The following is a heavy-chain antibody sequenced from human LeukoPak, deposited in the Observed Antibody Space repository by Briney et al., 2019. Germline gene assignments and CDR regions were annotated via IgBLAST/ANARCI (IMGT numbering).Heavy chain of an antibody. CDR2: MNPNSGNT. V-gene: IGHV1-8*01. J-gene: IGHJ3*02. Sequence: ASVKVSCKASGYTFTSYDINWVRQAPGQGLERMGWMNPNSGNTGYAQKFQGRVTMTRNTSISTAYMELSSLRSEDTAVYYCASAQYDSSGHVVAFDIWGQGTMVTVSS. D-gene: IGHD3-22*01. CDR3: ASAQYDSSGHVVAFDI. CDR1: GYTFTSYD.